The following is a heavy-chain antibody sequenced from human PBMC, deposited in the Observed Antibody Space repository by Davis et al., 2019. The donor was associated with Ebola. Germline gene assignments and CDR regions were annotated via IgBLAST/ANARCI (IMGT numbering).Heavy chain of an antibody. Sequence: GESLKISCAASGFTLSSYWMHWVRQAPGKGLVWVSRLDSDGSTTNYADSVKGRFTISRDNAKNTLYLQMNSLRAEDTAVYYCARESAYCTSTSCPDYWGQGTLVTVSS. CDR2: LDSDGSTT. CDR1: GFTLSSYW. V-gene: IGHV3-74*01. CDR3: ARESAYCTSTSCPDY. D-gene: IGHD2-2*01. J-gene: IGHJ4*02.